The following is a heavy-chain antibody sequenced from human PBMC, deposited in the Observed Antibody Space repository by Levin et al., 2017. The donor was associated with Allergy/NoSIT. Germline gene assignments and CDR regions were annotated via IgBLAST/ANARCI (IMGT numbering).Heavy chain of an antibody. V-gene: IGHV4-39*02. J-gene: IGHJ4*02. CDR1: GDSISTTRYY. D-gene: IGHD1-26*01. Sequence: SETLSLTCTVSGDSISTTRYYWGWIRQPPGKGLECIGTIHYTGSTSYNPSLKSRVTISVDTSKNHFSLRLSSVTAADTAVYYCARLGAETIVVQGFDYWGQGALVTVSS. CDR3: ARLGAETIVVQGFDY. CDR2: IHYTGST.